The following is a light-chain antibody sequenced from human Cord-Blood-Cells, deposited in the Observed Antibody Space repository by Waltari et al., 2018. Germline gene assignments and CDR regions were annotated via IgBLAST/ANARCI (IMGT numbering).Light chain of an antibody. CDR1: SSNIASTT. CDR2: SNN. Sequence: QSVLTQPPPASGTPGQRVTIACSGSSSNIASTTLNWYQQRPGTAPKRLLYSNNQRPSGVPDRFSGSKSGTSASLAISGLQSEDEADYYCAAWDDSLNGRVFGTGTKVTVL. J-gene: IGLJ1*01. V-gene: IGLV1-44*01. CDR3: AAWDDSLNGRV.